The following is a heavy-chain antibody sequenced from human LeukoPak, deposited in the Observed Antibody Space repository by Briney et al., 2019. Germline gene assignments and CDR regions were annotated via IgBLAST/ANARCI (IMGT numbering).Heavy chain of an antibody. CDR1: GGPVSSYY. J-gene: IGHJ5*02. D-gene: IGHD1-7*01. CDR3: ARAAGVTGTPWFDP. CDR2: IYYSGST. V-gene: IGHV4-59*02. Sequence: PSETLSLTCTVSGGPVSSYYWSWIRQPPGKGLEWIEYIYYSGSTNYNPSLKSRVTISIDTSKNQFSLKLNSVTAADTAVYYCARAAGVTGTPWFDPWGQGTLVTVSS.